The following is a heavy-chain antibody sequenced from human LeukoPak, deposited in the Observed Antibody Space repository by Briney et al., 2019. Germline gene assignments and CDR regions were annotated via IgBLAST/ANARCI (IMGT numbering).Heavy chain of an antibody. CDR3: VGGSLGY. CDR2: ITVASGNT. J-gene: IGHJ4*02. V-gene: IGHV1-3*01. CDR1: GYTFITSS. Sequence: GASVKVSCKTLGYTFITSSIYWVRQAPGQRLEWLGWITVASGNTRYSENLQGRVTLTRDTSANTAYMELHNLKFEDTAAYYCVGGSLGYWGQGTLVTVSP.